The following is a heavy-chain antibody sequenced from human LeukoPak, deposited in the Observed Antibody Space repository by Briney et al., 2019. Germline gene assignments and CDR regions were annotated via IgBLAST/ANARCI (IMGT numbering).Heavy chain of an antibody. CDR2: INHSGST. CDR1: GGSFSGYY. CDR3: ARGPHYYYGSGSTFDY. J-gene: IGHJ4*02. D-gene: IGHD3-10*01. V-gene: IGHV4-34*01. Sequence: SETLSLTCAVYGGSFSGYYWSWIRQPPGKGLEWIGEINHSGSTNYNPSLKSRVTISVDTSKNQFSLKLSPVTAADTAVYYCARGPHYYYGSGSTFDYWGQGTLVTVSS.